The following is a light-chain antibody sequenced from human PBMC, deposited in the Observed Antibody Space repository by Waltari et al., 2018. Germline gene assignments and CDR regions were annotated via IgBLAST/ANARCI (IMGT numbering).Light chain of an antibody. Sequence: DIVMTQTTVSLSVTPGQPASISCKSSHSLLHTDGKRYLYWYLQKPGQPPQLLIHEVSKRVSGVPYRFSGSGSGTDFTLKISRVEAEDVGVYYCMQSIQMPLTFGGGTKVEIK. V-gene: IGKV2D-29*01. CDR2: EVS. CDR3: MQSIQMPLT. CDR1: HSLLHTDGKRY. J-gene: IGKJ4*02.